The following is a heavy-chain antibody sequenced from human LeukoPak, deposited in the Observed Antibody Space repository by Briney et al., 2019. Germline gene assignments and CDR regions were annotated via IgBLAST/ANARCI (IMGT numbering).Heavy chain of an antibody. CDR2: IFYNGNT. V-gene: IGHV4-59*01. J-gene: IGHJ2*01. CDR3: ARDRPATENWYFDL. CDR1: GGSISPYS. Sequence: PSETLSLTCTVSGGSISPYSWSWIRQPPGKGLEWIGYIFYNGNTNFNPSLKSRVTISLDTSKNQFSLKLSSMTAADTAMYYCARDRPATENWYFDLWGRGTLVTVSS. D-gene: IGHD1-26*01.